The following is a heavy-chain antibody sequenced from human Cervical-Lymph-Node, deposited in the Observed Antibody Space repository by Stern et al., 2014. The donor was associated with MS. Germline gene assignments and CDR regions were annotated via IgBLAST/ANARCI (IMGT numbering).Heavy chain of an antibody. J-gene: IGHJ6*02. CDR3: ARDHFTTSLDV. D-gene: IGHD3-22*01. CDR2: IYYSGTT. CDR1: GGSISSDNYY. V-gene: IGHV4-31*03. Sequence: QVQLVESGPGLVKPSQTLSLTCTVSGGSISSDNYYWTWIRQHPGKGLEWIGHIYYSGTTYYNPSLKSRVSITVDTSQNLFSLRLSSVTAADTAVYYCARDHFTTSLDVWGHGTTVTGS.